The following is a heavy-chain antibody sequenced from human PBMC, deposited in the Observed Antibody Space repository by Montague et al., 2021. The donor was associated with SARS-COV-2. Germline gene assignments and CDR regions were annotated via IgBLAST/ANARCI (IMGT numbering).Heavy chain of an antibody. CDR1: GGSISSSSYY. D-gene: IGHD3-16*01. CDR2: IYYSGRT. CDR3: ARAPFMITFGGVITRLRGYYFDY. J-gene: IGHJ4*02. Sequence: SETLSLTCTVSGGSISSSSYYWGWIRQPPGKGLEWIGSIYYSGRTYYNPSLKSRVTISVDTSKNQFSLKLSSVTAADTAVYYCARAPFMITFGGVITRLRGYYFDYWGQGTLVTVSS. V-gene: IGHV4-39*07.